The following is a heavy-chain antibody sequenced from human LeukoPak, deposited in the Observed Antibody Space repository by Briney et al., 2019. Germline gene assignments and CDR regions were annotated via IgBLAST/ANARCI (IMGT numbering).Heavy chain of an antibody. Sequence: GGSLRLSCAASGFLFSRYWMSWVRQAPGKGLEWVANIKEDGSEKYYVETMKGRFTISRDNVKNSLYLQINSLRAEDTAVYYCARDSFETDIDYWGQGTLVTVSS. CDR2: IKEDGSEK. V-gene: IGHV3-7*01. CDR1: GFLFSRYW. CDR3: ARDSFETDIDY. D-gene: IGHD1-14*01. J-gene: IGHJ4*02.